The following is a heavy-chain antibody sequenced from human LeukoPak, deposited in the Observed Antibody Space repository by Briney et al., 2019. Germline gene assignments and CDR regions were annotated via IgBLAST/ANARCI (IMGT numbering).Heavy chain of an antibody. CDR1: GDTLITHF. Sequence: SVKVSCKAPGDTLITHFISWVRQAPGQGLEWVGRIVPVIGVATYAQSLQGRVIITADRSTDAAYMELSSLRFEDSAVYFCARHSSRGHYYDFDFWGQGSLVTVSS. CDR3: ARHSSRGHYYDFDF. J-gene: IGHJ4*02. CDR2: IVPVIGVA. V-gene: IGHV1-69*02. D-gene: IGHD3-22*01.